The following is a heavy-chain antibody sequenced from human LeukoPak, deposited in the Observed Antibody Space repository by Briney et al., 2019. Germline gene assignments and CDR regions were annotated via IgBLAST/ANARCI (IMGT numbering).Heavy chain of an antibody. CDR1: GFTFDDYA. CDR2: ISWNSGSI. J-gene: IGHJ4*02. D-gene: IGHD4-17*01. Sequence: SGGSLRLSCAASGFTFDDYAMHWVRQAPGKGLEWVSGISWNSGSIGYADSVKGRFTISRDNAKNSLYLQMNSLRAEDTAVYYCASWKTTVTTRDYWGQGTLVTVSS. V-gene: IGHV3-9*01. CDR3: ASWKTTVTTRDY.